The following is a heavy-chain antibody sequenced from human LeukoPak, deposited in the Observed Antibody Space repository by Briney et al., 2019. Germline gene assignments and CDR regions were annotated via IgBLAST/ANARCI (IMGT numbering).Heavy chain of an antibody. CDR2: IYHSGST. CDR1: GGSISSGGYY. J-gene: IGHJ5*02. CDR3: ARGRFEQQLADNWFDP. Sequence: SETLSLTCTVSGGSISSGGYYWSWIRQPPGKGLEWIGYIYHSGSTYYNPSLKSRVTISVDRSKNQFSLKLSSVTAADTAVYYCARGRFEQQLADNWFDPWGQGTLVTVSS. D-gene: IGHD6-13*01. V-gene: IGHV4-30-2*01.